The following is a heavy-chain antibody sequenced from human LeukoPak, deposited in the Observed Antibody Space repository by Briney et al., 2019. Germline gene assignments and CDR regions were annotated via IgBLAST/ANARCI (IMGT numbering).Heavy chain of an antibody. J-gene: IGHJ4*02. CDR1: GGSISSYY. CDR3: AREGGGGNFCDY. CDR2: IYHSGST. Sequence: PSETLPLTCTVSGGSISSYYWGWIRQPPGKGLEWIGSIYHSGSTYYNPSLKSRVTISVDTSKNQFSLKLSSVTAADTAVYYCAREGGGGNFCDYWGQGTLVTVSS. V-gene: IGHV4-38-2*02. D-gene: IGHD3-16*01.